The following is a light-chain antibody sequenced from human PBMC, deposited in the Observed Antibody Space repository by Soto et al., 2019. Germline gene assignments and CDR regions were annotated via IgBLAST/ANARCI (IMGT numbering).Light chain of an antibody. CDR1: SRDVGSYYY. CDR2: DVT. CDR3: SSFTGSNTVV. J-gene: IGLJ3*02. V-gene: IGLV2-14*03. Sequence: QSALTQPASVSGSPGQSITISCAGTSRDVGSYYYVSWYQQHPDKAPKLIIYDVTNRPSGVSDRFSGSKSGNTASLTISGLQVEDEADYYCSSFTGSNTVVFGGGTKLTVL.